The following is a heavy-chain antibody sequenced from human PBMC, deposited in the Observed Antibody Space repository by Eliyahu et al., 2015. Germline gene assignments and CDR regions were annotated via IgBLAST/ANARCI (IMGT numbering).Heavy chain of an antibody. J-gene: IGHJ5*02. CDR1: GFTFSSYT. CDR3: ARGDYDYLWGSYGFFH. D-gene: IGHD3-16*01. Sequence: EVQLMESGGGLVKPGGSLRLSCAASGFTFSSYTMNWVRQAPGKGLEWVSSISSSSTYADSVKGRFTISRDNAKNSLFLQMNSLRAEDTAVYYCARGDYDYLWGSYGFFHWGQGTLVTVSS. CDR2: ISSSST. V-gene: IGHV3-21*06.